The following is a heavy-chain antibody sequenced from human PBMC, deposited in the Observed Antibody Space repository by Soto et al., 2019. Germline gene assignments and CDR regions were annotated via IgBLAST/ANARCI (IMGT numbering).Heavy chain of an antibody. CDR1: GFTFDDYT. D-gene: IGHD3-10*01. J-gene: IGHJ6*02. Sequence: PGGSLRLSCAASGFTFDDYTMHWVRQAPGKGLEWVSLISWDGGSTYYADSVKGRFTISRDNSKNSLYLQMNSLRTEDTALYYCAKDGRVRYYYYGMDVWGQGTTVTVSS. V-gene: IGHV3-43*01. CDR3: AKDGRVRYYYYGMDV. CDR2: ISWDGGST.